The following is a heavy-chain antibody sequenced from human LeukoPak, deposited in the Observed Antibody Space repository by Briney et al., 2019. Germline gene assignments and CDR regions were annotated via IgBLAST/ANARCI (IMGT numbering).Heavy chain of an antibody. V-gene: IGHV4-28*05. Sequence: SGTLSLTCAVSGGSISSSTNWWGWVRQPPGKGLEWIGYIYYTGSIYYNPSLKSRLTMSVDTSKNQFSLKLSSVTAVDTAVYYCARTDSYGYVHDYWGQGTLVTVSS. J-gene: IGHJ4*02. CDR2: IYYTGSI. D-gene: IGHD5-18*01. CDR1: GGSISSSTNW. CDR3: ARTDSYGYVHDY.